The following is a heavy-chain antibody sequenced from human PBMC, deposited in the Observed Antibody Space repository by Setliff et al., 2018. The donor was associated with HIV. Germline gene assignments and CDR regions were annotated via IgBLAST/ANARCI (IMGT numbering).Heavy chain of an antibody. V-gene: IGHV4-4*07. Sequence: TLSLTCTVSGGSITTYYWSWIRQPAGKGLEWIGHIYPTGSTDYNPSLKSRVTMSIDTSKNQFSLKLSSMTAADTALYYCAREVDNPRDAFDIWAQGTMVTVSS. CDR2: IYPTGST. CDR3: AREVDNPRDAFDI. J-gene: IGHJ3*02. CDR1: GGSITTYY.